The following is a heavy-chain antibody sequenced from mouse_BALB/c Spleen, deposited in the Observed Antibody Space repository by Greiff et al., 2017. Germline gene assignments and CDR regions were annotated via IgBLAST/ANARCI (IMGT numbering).Heavy chain of an antibody. CDR2: ISSGGST. V-gene: IGHV5-6-5*01. J-gene: IGHJ2*01. Sequence: EGNVVESGGGLVKPGGSLKLSCAASGFTFSSYAMSWVRQTPEKRLEWVASISSGGSTYYPDSVKGRFTISRDNARNILYLQMSSLRSEDTAMYYCARGGGNYYFDYWGQGTTLTVSS. D-gene: IGHD2-1*01. CDR3: ARGGGNYYFDY. CDR1: GFTFSSYA.